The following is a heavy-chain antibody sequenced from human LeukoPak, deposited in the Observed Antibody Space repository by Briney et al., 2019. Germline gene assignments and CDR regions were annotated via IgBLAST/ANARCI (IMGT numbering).Heavy chain of an antibody. CDR2: INQDGSEK. CDR3: ARDGLPAAGDY. J-gene: IGHJ4*02. CDR1: GFTFSSYW. V-gene: IGHV3-7*01. D-gene: IGHD6-13*01. Sequence: GGSLRLSCAASGFTFSSYWMTWVRQAPGKGLDWVANINQDGSEKYYVDSVKGRFTISRDNAKNSLYLQMNSLRAEDTAVYYCARDGLPAAGDYWDQGTLVTVSS.